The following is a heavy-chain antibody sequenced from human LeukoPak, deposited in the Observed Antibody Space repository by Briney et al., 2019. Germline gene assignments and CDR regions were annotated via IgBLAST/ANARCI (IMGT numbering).Heavy chain of an antibody. J-gene: IGHJ4*02. D-gene: IGHD1-1*01. CDR1: GFTFSSYV. Sequence: GGSLRLSCAASGFTFSSYVMSWVRQAPGKGLEWVSTITSGGSTYYADSVKGRFTISRDNSKSMLHLQMKSLRAEDTAVYYCATRGTTATKYFEHWGQGTLVTVSS. CDR3: ATRGTTATKYFEH. V-gene: IGHV3-23*01. CDR2: ITSGGST.